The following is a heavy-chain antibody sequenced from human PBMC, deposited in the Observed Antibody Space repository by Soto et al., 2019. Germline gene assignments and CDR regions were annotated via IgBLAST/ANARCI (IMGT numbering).Heavy chain of an antibody. CDR2: IWYDGSNK. CDR1: GFTFSSYG. V-gene: IGHV3-33*01. D-gene: IGHD2-2*01. Sequence: LRLSCAASGFTFSSYGMHWVRQAPGKGLEWVAVIWYDGSNKYYADSVKGRFTISRDNSKNTLYLQMNSLRAEDTAVYYCARDVVVPAANVYDAYYYYGMDVWGQGTTVTVSS. J-gene: IGHJ6*02. CDR3: ARDVVVPAANVYDAYYYYGMDV.